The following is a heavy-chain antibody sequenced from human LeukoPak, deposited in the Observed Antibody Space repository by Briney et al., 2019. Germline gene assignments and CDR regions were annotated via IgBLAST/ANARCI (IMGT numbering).Heavy chain of an antibody. J-gene: IGHJ4*02. CDR3: ARDRCSGGSCYFDY. Sequence: GGSLRLSCAASGFTFSIYSISWVRQAPGKGLEWVSLISGAAGSTHYAASVKGRFTISRDNGKNSLYLQMNSLRDEDTAVYYCARDRCSGGSCYFDYWGQGTLVTVSS. CDR1: GFTFSIYS. V-gene: IGHV3-23*01. D-gene: IGHD2-15*01. CDR2: ISGAAGST.